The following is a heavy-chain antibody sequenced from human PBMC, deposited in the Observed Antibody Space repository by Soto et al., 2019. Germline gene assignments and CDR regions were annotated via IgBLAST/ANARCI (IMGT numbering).Heavy chain of an antibody. CDR3: AHRPTSTDDFYFDY. Sequence: QITLTESGPTLVTPTQTLTLTCSFSGFSLTTSWVAVGWFRQPPGKSPEWLALFYWNDDKRYSPSLRSRLTVTGDSYKNQVVLTLANVDPVDSGTYYCAHRPTSTDDFYFDYWGQVTLVTVSS. CDR2: FYWNDDK. D-gene: IGHD2-21*02. V-gene: IGHV2-5*01. J-gene: IGHJ4*02. CDR1: GFSLTTSWVA.